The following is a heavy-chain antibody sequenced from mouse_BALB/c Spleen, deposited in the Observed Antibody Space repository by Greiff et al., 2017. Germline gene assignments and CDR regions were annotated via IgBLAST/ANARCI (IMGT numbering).Heavy chain of an antibody. Sequence: QVQLQQSGAELVRPGASVTLSCKASGYTFTDYEMHWVKQTPVHGLEWIGAIDPETGGTAYNQKFKGKATLTADKSSSTAYMELRSLTSEDSAVYYCTRLEVRRRGFDYWGQGTTLTVSS. CDR3: TRLEVRRRGFDY. J-gene: IGHJ2*01. CDR1: GYTFTDYE. V-gene: IGHV1-15*01. D-gene: IGHD2-14*01. CDR2: IDPETGGT.